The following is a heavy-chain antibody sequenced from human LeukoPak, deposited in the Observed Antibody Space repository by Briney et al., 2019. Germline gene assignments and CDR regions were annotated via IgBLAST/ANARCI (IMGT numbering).Heavy chain of an antibody. V-gene: IGHV4-61*02. CDR2: IYTSGST. Sequence: SETLSLTCTVSGGSISSGGYYWSWIRQPAGKGLEWIGRIYTSGSTNYNPSLKSRVTMSVDTSKNQFSLKLSSVTAADTAVYYCARDLVAVAGVPWGQGTLVTVSS. CDR3: ARDLVAVAGVP. D-gene: IGHD6-19*01. CDR1: GGSISSGGYY. J-gene: IGHJ5*02.